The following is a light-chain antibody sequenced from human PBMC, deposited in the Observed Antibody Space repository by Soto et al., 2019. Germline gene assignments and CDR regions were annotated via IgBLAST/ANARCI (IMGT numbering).Light chain of an antibody. CDR1: QNIDIY. Sequence: DVQMTQSPSSLSASVGDRVTITCRASQNIDIYLNWYQQKPGRPPTLLIYTTSRLQRGVPTRCSRSGSGTDFTLTISNLQPEDFATYSWHQSYITPPAFGQGTKVGIK. J-gene: IGKJ2*01. V-gene: IGKV1-39*01. CDR2: TTS. CDR3: HQSYITPPA.